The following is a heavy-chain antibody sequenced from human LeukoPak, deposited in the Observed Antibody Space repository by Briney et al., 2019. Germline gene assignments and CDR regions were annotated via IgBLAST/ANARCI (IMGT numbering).Heavy chain of an antibody. CDR2: IHSSGST. Sequence: MASETLSLTCTVSGDSISGYYWTWMRQPPGKGLEWIGYIHSSGSTKYNPSLESRVTISIDTSKNQFSLKLSSVTAADTAVYYCAGLRNYCDYWGQGTLVTVSP. V-gene: IGHV4-59*01. J-gene: IGHJ4*02. D-gene: IGHD4-17*01. CDR3: AGLRNYCDY. CDR1: GDSISGYY.